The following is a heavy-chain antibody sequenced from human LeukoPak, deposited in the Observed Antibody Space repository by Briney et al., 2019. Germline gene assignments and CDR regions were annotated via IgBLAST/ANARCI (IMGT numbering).Heavy chain of an antibody. Sequence: SVKVSCKASGGTFSSYAISWVRQAPGQGLEWMGGIIPIFGTANYAQKFQGRVTITADESTSTAYMELSSLRSEDTAVYYCARDGGPLGDQSDYWGQGTLVTVSS. CDR1: GGTFSSYA. CDR2: IIPIFGTA. J-gene: IGHJ4*02. V-gene: IGHV1-69*01. CDR3: ARDGGPLGDQSDY. D-gene: IGHD2-21*01.